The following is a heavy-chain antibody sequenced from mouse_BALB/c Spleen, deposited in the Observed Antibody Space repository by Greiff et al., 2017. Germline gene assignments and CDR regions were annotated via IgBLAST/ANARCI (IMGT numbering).Heavy chain of an antibody. D-gene: IGHD2-1*01. Sequence: EVHLVESGGGLVKPGGSLKLSCAASGFSFSSYAMSWVRQTPEKRLEWVASISSGGSTYYPDSVKGRFTISRDNARTILYLQMSSLRSEYTAMYYCASEEYGNYDDYAMAYWGQGASVPVST. CDR1: GFSFSSYA. J-gene: IGHJ4*01. V-gene: IGHV5-6-5*01. CDR2: ISSGGST. CDR3: ASEEYGNYDDYAMAY.